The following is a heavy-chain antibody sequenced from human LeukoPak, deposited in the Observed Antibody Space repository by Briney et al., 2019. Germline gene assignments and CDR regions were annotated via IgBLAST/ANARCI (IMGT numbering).Heavy chain of an antibody. CDR2: FDPEDGET. CDR1: GYTLTELS. D-gene: IGHD6-19*01. CDR3: ATVAGQIGDFDY. Sequence: SVKVSCKFSGYTLTELSMHWVRQAPGKGLEWMGGFDPEDGETIYAQKFKGRVTMTEDTSTDTAYMELSSLRSEDTAVYYCATVAGQIGDFDYWGQGTLVTVSS. J-gene: IGHJ4*02. V-gene: IGHV1-24*01.